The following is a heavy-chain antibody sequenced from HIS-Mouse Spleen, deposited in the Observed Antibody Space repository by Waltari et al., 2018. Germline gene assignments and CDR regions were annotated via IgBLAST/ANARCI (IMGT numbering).Heavy chain of an antibody. Sequence: QLQLQESGPGLVKPSETLSLTCTVPGGSISSSSYYGGWTRQPPGKGLEWIGSIYYSGGTDYNPSLKSRVTISVDTSKNQFSLKLSSVTAADTAVNYCAREIPYSSSWYDWYFDLWGRGTLVTVSS. CDR1: GGSISSSSYY. CDR2: IYYSGGT. D-gene: IGHD6-13*01. J-gene: IGHJ2*01. V-gene: IGHV4-39*07. CDR3: AREIPYSSSWYDWYFDL.